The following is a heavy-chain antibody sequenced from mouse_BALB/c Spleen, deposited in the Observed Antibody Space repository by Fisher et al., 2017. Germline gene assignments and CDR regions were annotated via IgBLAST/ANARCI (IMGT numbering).Heavy chain of an antibody. J-gene: IGHJ4*01. Sequence: RFTISRDNPKNTLFLQMTSLRSEDTAMYYCARSDYRYDGGYAMDYWGQGTSVTVSS. D-gene: IGHD2-14*01. V-gene: IGHV5-17*02. CDR3: ARSDYRYDGGYAMDY.